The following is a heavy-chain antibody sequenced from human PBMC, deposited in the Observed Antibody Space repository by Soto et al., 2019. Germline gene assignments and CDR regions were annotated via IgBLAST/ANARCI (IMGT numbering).Heavy chain of an antibody. Sequence: EVQLVESGGGLVQPGGSLRLSCAASGFTFSSYSMNWVRQAPGKGLEWVSYISSSSSYIYYADSVKGRFTISRDNAKNSLYLQMNSLRAEDTAVYYCARVRFLYGMDVWGQGTTVTVSS. CDR1: GFTFSSYS. V-gene: IGHV3-21*05. D-gene: IGHD3-10*01. J-gene: IGHJ6*02. CDR3: ARVRFLYGMDV. CDR2: ISSSSSYI.